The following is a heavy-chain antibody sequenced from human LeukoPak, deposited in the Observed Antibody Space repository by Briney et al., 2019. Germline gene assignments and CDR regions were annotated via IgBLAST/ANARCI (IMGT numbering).Heavy chain of an antibody. J-gene: IGHJ4*02. CDR2: IRAHNGDT. Sequence: GASVKVSCKAAGYTFTIYAISWVRQAPGQGLEWMGWIRAHNGDTNHAQQLQGRVTMTTDTSTRTAYMELRSLRSEDTAVYYCARGEFICTINTCYASALDSWGQGTLVTVSS. CDR3: ARGEFICTINTCYASALDS. D-gene: IGHD2-2*01. CDR1: GYTFTIYA. V-gene: IGHV1-18*01.